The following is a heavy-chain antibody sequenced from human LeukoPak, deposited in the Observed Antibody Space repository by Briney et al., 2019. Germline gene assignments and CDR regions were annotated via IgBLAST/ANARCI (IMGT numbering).Heavy chain of an antibody. D-gene: IGHD1-26*01. J-gene: IGHJ3*02. Sequence: SETLSLTCAVSGGSLSSYYWSWVRQPPGKGLEGMRYIYYSGSTNYNPSLKSRVTISVDTSKNQFSLKLSSVTAADTAVYYCARVIVGASRSGAFDIWGQGTMVTVSS. V-gene: IGHV4-59*01. CDR2: IYYSGST. CDR1: GGSLSSYY. CDR3: ARVIVGASRSGAFDI.